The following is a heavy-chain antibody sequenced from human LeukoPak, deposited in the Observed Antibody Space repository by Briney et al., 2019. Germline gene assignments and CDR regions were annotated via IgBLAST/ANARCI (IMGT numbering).Heavy chain of an antibody. Sequence: GRSLRLSCAASGFTFSDYAMHWVRQAPGKGLEWVAVISYDGSNKYYADSVKGQFTISRDNSKNTLYLQMNSLRAEDTAVYYCARDKPDSSGWPGYYFDYWGQGTLVTVSS. CDR2: ISYDGSNK. V-gene: IGHV3-30-3*01. CDR1: GFTFSDYA. CDR3: ARDKPDSSGWPGYYFDY. J-gene: IGHJ4*02. D-gene: IGHD6-19*01.